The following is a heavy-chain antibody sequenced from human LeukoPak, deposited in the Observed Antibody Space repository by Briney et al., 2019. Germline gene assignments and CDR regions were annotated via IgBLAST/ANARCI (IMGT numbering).Heavy chain of an antibody. V-gene: IGHV3-7*01. CDR1: GFTFSSYW. J-gene: IGHJ6*02. Sequence: GGSLRLSCAASGFTFSSYWMSWVRQAPGKGLEWVANIKQDGSEKYYVDSVKGRFTISRDNAKNSLYLQMNSLRAEDTAVYYCARDRKRFGYYYGMDVWGQGTTVTVSS. CDR3: ARDRKRFGYYYGMDV. D-gene: IGHD1-14*01. CDR2: IKQDGSEK.